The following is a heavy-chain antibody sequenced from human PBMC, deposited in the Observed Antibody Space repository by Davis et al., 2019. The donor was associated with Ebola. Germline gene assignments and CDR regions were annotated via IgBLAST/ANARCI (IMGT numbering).Heavy chain of an antibody. J-gene: IGHJ6*02. V-gene: IGHV1-69*13. D-gene: IGHD1-26*01. Sequence: SVKVSCKASGGTFSSYAISWVRQAPGQGLEWMGGIIPIFGTANYAQKFQGRVTITADESTSTAYMELSSLRSEDTAVYYCAREVITRGGSYYQDYYYGMDVWGQGTTVTVSS. CDR1: GGTFSSYA. CDR3: AREVITRGGSYYQDYYYGMDV. CDR2: IIPIFGTA.